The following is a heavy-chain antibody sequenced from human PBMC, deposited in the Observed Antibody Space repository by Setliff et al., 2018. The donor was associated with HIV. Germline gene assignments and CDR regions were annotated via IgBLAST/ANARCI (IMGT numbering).Heavy chain of an antibody. CDR1: GGSIINNF. CDR3: ARSPGVDTNMAFDY. J-gene: IGHJ4*02. CDR2: IYYSGSA. D-gene: IGHD5-18*01. Sequence: PSETLSLTCTVSGGSIINNFWSWIRLPPGKGLEWIGYIYYSGSADYNRSLKSRVTISVDTSKSQVSLQLSSVTAADTAVYYCARSPGVDTNMAFDYWGQGTLVTVSS. V-gene: IGHV4-59*01.